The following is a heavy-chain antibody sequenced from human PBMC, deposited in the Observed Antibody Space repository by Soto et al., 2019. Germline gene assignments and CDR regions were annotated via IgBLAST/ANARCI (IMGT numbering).Heavy chain of an antibody. CDR3: ARSWGVRGGDYYGMDV. CDR2: IWYDGSNK. V-gene: IGHV3-33*01. CDR1: GFTFSSYG. D-gene: IGHD3-10*01. Sequence: HPGGSLRLSCAASGFTFSSYGMHWVRQAPGKGLEWVAVIWYDGSNKYYADSVKGRFTISRDNSKDTLYLQMNSLRAEDTAVYYCARSWGVRGGDYYGMDVWGQGTTVTVSS. J-gene: IGHJ6*02.